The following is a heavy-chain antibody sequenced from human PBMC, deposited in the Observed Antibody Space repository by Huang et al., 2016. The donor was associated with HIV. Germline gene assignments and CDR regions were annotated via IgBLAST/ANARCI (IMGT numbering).Heavy chain of an antibody. J-gene: IGHJ6*03. CDR2: IYYRGST. D-gene: IGHD3-10*01. V-gene: IGHV4-39*01. CDR1: GGSIRSSDYH. CDR3: ARHREGPVAYYSGWGSHLNYMDV. Sequence: QLLLQESGPGLVKPSEALALTCAVSGGSIRSSDYHWGWIRQPPGKGLEWIGSIYYRGSTHYSPSLKSVGTIAVDTSKNLFFLNLTSMTAADTAVYYCARHREGPVAYYSGWGSHLNYMDVWGRGRTVVVSS.